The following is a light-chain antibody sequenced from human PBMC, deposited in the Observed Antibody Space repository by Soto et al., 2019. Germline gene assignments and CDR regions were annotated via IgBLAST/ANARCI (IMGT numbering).Light chain of an antibody. CDR3: QQYGSSPRT. J-gene: IGKJ2*01. CDR1: QSVSSSY. V-gene: IGKV3-20*01. Sequence: EIVLTQSPGTLSLSPGERATLSCRASQSVSSSYLAWYQQKPGQAPRLLIYGASSRATDIPDGFSGSGSGTDFTLTISRLEPEDFAVYYCQQYGSSPRTFGQGTKLEIK. CDR2: GAS.